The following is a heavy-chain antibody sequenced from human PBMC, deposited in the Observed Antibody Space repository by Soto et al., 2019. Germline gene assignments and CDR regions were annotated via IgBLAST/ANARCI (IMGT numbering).Heavy chain of an antibody. V-gene: IGHV1-2*04. CDR2: INPHNGGT. CDR3: DRDRVMIAATVGGDSFDV. CDR1: GYTFTDYY. Sequence: QVQLVQSGAEVRKPGASVKVSCRPSGYTFTDYYIHWVRQAPGQGLEWMGWINPHNGGTNYEPRFQGWVTMTRDTSIGTAYLELNRLTSDATAIYYCDRDRVMIAATVGGDSFDVWGPGTLVTVSS. J-gene: IGHJ3*01. D-gene: IGHD2-15*01.